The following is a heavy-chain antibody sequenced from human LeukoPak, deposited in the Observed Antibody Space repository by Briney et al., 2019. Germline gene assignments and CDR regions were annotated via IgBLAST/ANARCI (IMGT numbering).Heavy chain of an antibody. V-gene: IGHV1-18*04. CDR1: GYTFTSYG. CDR2: ISAYNGNT. Sequence: ASVKVSCKASGYTFTSYGISWVRQAPGQGLEGMGWISAYNGNTNYAQKLQGRVTMTTATPTSTAYKELRSLRSDDTAVYYCARVGLGGKGENHVDYWGQGTLVTVSS. D-gene: IGHD3-16*01. CDR3: ARVGLGGKGENHVDY. J-gene: IGHJ4*02.